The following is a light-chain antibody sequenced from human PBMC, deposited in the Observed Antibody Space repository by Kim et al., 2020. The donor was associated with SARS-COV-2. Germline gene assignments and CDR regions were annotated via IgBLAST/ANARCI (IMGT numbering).Light chain of an antibody. CDR3: QQYNNWPPLT. CDR2: GAS. CDR1: QSVTNN. V-gene: IGKV3-15*01. Sequence: EIVMTQSPATLSVSPGERATLSCRASQSVTNNLAWYQQRPGQAPRLLIYGASTRATGIPARFGGSGSGTEFTLTISSLQSEDFAVYYCQQYNNWPPLTFGGGTKVDIK. J-gene: IGKJ4*01.